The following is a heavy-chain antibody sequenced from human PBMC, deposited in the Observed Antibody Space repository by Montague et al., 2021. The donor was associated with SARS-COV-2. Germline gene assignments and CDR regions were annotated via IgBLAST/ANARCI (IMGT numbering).Heavy chain of an antibody. Sequence: SLRLSCAASGFTFDDYAMHWVRQAPGKGLEWASLISGDGGSTYYADSVKGRFTISRDNSKNSLYLQMNSLRTEDTALYYCAKDMGNPYYDFWSGLGVYYYYGMYVWGQGTTVTVSS. V-gene: IGHV3-43*02. CDR1: GFTFDDYA. D-gene: IGHD3-3*01. CDR3: AKDMGNPYYDFWSGLGVYYYYGMYV. CDR2: ISGDGGST. J-gene: IGHJ6*02.